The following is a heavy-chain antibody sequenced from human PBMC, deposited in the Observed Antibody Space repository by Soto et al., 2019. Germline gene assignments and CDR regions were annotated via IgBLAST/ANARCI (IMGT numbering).Heavy chain of an antibody. Sequence: QVQLQESGPGLVKPSETLSLTCTVSGGSISSYYWSWIRQPAGKGLEWIGGIYTSGSTNYNPSLKSRVTMSEDTSKNPFSLQLSAVTAADTAVYYWARGQSLGYCSSTGCPNPNWFDPWGQGTLVTVSS. CDR3: ARGQSLGYCSSTGCPNPNWFDP. D-gene: IGHD2-2*01. V-gene: IGHV4-4*07. CDR2: IYTSGST. J-gene: IGHJ5*02. CDR1: GGSISSYY.